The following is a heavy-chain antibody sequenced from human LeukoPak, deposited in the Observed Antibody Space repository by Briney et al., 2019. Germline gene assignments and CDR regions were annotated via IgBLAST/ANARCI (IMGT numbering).Heavy chain of an antibody. Sequence: SSETLSLTCAVYGGSFSGYYWSWIRQPPGKGLEWIGEINHRGSTNYNPSLKSRVTISVDTSKNQFSLKLSSVTAADTAVYYCARGYGSGDSDAFDTWGQGTMVTVSS. J-gene: IGHJ3*02. V-gene: IGHV4-34*01. CDR3: ARGYGSGDSDAFDT. CDR1: GGSFSGYY. CDR2: INHRGST. D-gene: IGHD3-10*01.